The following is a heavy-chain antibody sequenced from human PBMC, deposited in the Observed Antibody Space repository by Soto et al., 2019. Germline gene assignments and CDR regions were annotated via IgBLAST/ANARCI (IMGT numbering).Heavy chain of an antibody. CDR2: ISHSGTT. J-gene: IGHJ6*02. D-gene: IGHD4-17*01. CDR1: GFPISSTYS. CDR3: ARVTMVIRDSDHFGVDV. Sequence: PSETLSLTCLVSGFPISSTYSWGWIRQPPGKGLEWIGSISHSGTTSYSPSLTSRVSISVDTSKNQVSLKLTSLQAADTAVYFCARVTMVIRDSDHFGVDVWGHGTTVTVSS. V-gene: IGHV4-38-2*02.